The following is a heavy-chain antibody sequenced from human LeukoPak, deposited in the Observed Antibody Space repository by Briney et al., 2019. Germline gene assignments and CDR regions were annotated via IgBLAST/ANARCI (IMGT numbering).Heavy chain of an antibody. CDR3: ARDHIAVAGPFDP. D-gene: IGHD6-19*01. Sequence: PGGSLRLSCVASGFSFSSYSLNWVRQAPGKGLEWLSYINEGGSTIFYADSVKGRFIISRDNAKNSLYLQMNSLRAEDTAVYYCARDHIAVAGPFDPWGQGTLVTVSS. V-gene: IGHV3-48*01. J-gene: IGHJ5*02. CDR2: INEGGSTI. CDR1: GFSFSSYS.